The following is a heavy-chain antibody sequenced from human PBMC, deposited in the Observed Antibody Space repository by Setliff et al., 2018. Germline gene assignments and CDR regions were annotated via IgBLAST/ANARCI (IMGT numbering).Heavy chain of an antibody. J-gene: IGHJ3*02. D-gene: IGHD5-12*01. V-gene: IGHV4-61*02. CDR2: LHTSGTT. CDR3: ARSFNSGFYHQRDAYDI. Sequence: SQTLSLTCAVSGGSITSGSYYWSWIRQPAGEGLEWIGRLHTSGTTDYNPSLKGRVTISADTSTNHFSLKLTSVTAADTAVYFCARSFNSGFYHQRDAYDIWGQGTLVTVSS. CDR1: GGSITSGSYY.